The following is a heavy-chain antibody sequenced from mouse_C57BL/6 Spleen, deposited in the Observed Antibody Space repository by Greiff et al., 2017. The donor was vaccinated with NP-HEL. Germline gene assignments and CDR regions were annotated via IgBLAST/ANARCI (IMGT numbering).Heavy chain of an antibody. V-gene: IGHV1-52*01. CDR3: ATTFDGYYGDY. CDR1: GYTFTSYW. D-gene: IGHD2-3*01. CDR2: IDPSDSET. Sequence: QVQLQQPGAELVRPGSSVKLSCKASGYTFTSYWMHWVKQRPIQGLEWIGNIDPSDSETHYNQKFKDKATLTVDKSSSTAYMQLSSLTSEDSAVYYCATTFDGYYGDYWGQGTTLSVSS. J-gene: IGHJ2*01.